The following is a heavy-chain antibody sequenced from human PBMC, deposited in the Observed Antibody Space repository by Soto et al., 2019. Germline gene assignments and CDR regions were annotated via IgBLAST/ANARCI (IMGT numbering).Heavy chain of an antibody. CDR2: IKDDGSST. J-gene: IGHJ5*02. D-gene: IGHD3-22*01. CDR3: ARRFREGSGYYPLDP. Sequence: EVQLVESGGGLVQPGGSLRLSCVASGFSFRNYWMHWVRQAPGKGLVWVSRIKDDGSSTSYADSVKGRFSISRDNAKNTLYLRMNSLRAEDTAVSYCARRFREGSGYYPLDPWGQGTLVIVSS. CDR1: GFSFRNYW. V-gene: IGHV3-74*01.